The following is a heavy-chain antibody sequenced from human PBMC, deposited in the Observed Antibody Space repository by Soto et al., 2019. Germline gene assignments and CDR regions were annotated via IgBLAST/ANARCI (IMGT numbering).Heavy chain of an antibody. CDR3: ARDGQGGVDFWSEFDY. CDR1: GGTFSSYA. D-gene: IGHD3-3*01. J-gene: IGHJ4*02. CDR2: IIPIFGTA. Sequence: QVQLVQSGAEVKKPGSSVKVSCKASGGTFSSYAISWVRQAPGQGLEWMGGIIPIFGTANYAQKFQGRVTITADESTSTAYMELSSVRSEDTAVYYCARDGQGGVDFWSEFDYWGQGTLVTVSS. V-gene: IGHV1-69*01.